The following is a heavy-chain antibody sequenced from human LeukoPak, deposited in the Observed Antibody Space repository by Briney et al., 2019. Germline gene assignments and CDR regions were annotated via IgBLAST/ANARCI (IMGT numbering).Heavy chain of an antibody. CDR3: ARLKGYSSGWYPSYYFDY. J-gene: IGHJ4*02. D-gene: IGHD6-19*01. CDR2: IYYTGNT. CDR1: GASISSSY. Sequence: PSETLSLTCTVSGASISSSYWSWIRQPPGKGLEWIGYIYYTGNTNYNPSLKSRVTISLDTSKNHLSLKLSSVTAADTAVYYCARLKGYSSGWYPSYYFDYWGQGTLVTVSS. V-gene: IGHV4-59*08.